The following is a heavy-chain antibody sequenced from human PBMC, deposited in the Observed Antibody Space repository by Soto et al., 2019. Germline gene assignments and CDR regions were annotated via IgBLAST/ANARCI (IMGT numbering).Heavy chain of an antibody. CDR1: GGSISSGGYY. D-gene: IGHD3-16*02. CDR2: IYYSGST. CDR3: ARGAPIGITFGGVIVVDAFDI. Sequence: SETLSLTCTVSGGSISSGGYYWSWIRQHPGKGLEWIGYIYYSGSTYYNPSLKSRVTISVDTSKNQFSLKLSSVTAADTAVYYCARGAPIGITFGGVIVVDAFDIWGQGTMVTVSS. V-gene: IGHV4-31*03. J-gene: IGHJ3*02.